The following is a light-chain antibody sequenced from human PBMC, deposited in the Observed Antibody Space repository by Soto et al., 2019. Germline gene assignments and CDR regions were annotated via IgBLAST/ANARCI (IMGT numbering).Light chain of an antibody. CDR1: QGISNW. CDR2: AAS. Sequence: IQMTQSPSSVAASVGDRGSITCRASQGISNWLAWYQQKPERPNKLLIYAASSLPSGVSSSFSGSGSGTDFPHTISSLQPADFASFSSPQGKNFRFPFSTGTKVDIK. J-gene: IGKJ3*01. CDR3: PQGKNFRFP. V-gene: IGKV1D-12*01.